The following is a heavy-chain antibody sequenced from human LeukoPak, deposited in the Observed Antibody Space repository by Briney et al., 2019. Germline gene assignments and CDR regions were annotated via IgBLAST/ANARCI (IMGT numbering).Heavy chain of an antibody. CDR3: AREVGLSDAFDI. D-gene: IGHD1-26*01. J-gene: IGHJ3*02. Sequence: GGSLRLSCAASGFAFSDYWMTWVRQAPGKGLEWVAVISYDGSNKYYADSVKGRFTISRDNSKNTLYLQMNSLRAEDTAVYYCAREVGLSDAFDIWGQGTMVTVSS. CDR2: ISYDGSNK. V-gene: IGHV3-30-3*01. CDR1: GFAFSDYW.